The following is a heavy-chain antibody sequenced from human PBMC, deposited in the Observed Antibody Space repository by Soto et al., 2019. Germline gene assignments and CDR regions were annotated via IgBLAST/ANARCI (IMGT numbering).Heavy chain of an antibody. CDR1: GGSISSGDYY. J-gene: IGHJ4*02. CDR3: ARDRNGGYGTRTLITI. D-gene: IGHD3-3*01. CDR2: IYYSGST. V-gene: IGHV4-30-4*01. Sequence: SETLSLTCTVSGGSISSGDYYWSWIRQPPGKGLEWIGYIYYSGSTYYNPSLKSRVTISVDTSKNQFSLKLSSVTAADTAAYYCARDRNGGYGTRTLITIWGQGTLVTVSS.